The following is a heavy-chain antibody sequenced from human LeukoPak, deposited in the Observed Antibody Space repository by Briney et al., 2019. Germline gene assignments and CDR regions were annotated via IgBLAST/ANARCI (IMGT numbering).Heavy chain of an antibody. V-gene: IGHV4-61*01. CDR3: ALQQGVSGYSYGTIDY. CDR2: IYYSGST. D-gene: IGHD5-18*01. Sequence: PSETLSLTCTISGGSVSSGSYYWSWIRQPPGKGLEWIGYIYYSGSTNYNPSLKSRVTISVDTSQNQFSLKLSSVTAADTAVYYCALQQGVSGYSYGTIDYWGQGTLVTVSS. J-gene: IGHJ4*02. CDR1: GGSVSSGSYY.